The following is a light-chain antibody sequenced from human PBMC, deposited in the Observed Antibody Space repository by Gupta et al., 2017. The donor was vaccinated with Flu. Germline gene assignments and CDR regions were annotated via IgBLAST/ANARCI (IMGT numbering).Light chain of an antibody. Sequence: SSELPQPPSVSVSPGQTARLTCPGDALADQYGYWYQQKPGQAPTMVVRKDNQRPSGIPERFSGSSSGTKLTLTISGVQAEDEADYYCQSSDNRGTYVIFGGGTKLTVL. J-gene: IGLJ2*01. V-gene: IGLV3-25*03. CDR1: ALADQY. CDR3: QSSDNRGTYVI. CDR2: KDN.